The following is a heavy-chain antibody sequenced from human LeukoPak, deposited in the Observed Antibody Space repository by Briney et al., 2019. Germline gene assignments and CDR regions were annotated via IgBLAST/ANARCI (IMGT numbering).Heavy chain of an antibody. J-gene: IGHJ4*02. CDR1: GYTFTSYY. CDR2: INPSGGST. CDR3: ARGSDVLRYFDWLYYFDY. Sequence: ASVKVSCKASGYTFTSYYMHWVRQAPGQGLEWMGIINPSGGSTSYAQKFRGRVTMTRDTSTSTVYMELSSLRSEDTAVYYCARGSDVLRYFDWLYYFDYWGQGTLVTVSS. D-gene: IGHD3-9*01. V-gene: IGHV1-46*01.